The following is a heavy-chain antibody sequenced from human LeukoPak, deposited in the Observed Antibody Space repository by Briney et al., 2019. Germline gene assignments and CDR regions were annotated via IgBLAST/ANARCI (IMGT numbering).Heavy chain of an antibody. CDR3: ARFSDSSGFDYYGMDV. CDR1: GGSISSYY. J-gene: IGHJ6*02. Sequence: SETLSLTCTVSGGSISSYYWSWIRQPPGKGLEWIGYIYYSGSTNYNPSLKSRVTISVDTSKNQFSLKLSSVTAADTAVYYCARFSDSSGFDYYGMDVWGQGTTVTVSS. CDR2: IYYSGST. D-gene: IGHD3-22*01. V-gene: IGHV4-59*01.